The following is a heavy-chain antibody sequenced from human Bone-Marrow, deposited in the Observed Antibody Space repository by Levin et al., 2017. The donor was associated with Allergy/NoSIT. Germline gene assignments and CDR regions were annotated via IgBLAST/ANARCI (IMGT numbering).Heavy chain of an antibody. CDR2: VGGTGRST. J-gene: IGHJ4*02. V-gene: IGHV3-23*01. CDR3: AKAAGDYYDSSAYSDY. Sequence: SCVASGFTFSSFPMSWVRQAPGKGLEWVSTVGGTGRSTYYADSVKGRFAISRDNSRVTLYLQMNSLRAEDTAVYFCAKAAGDYYDSSAYSDYWGQGTLVTVSS. D-gene: IGHD3-22*01. CDR1: GFTFSSFP.